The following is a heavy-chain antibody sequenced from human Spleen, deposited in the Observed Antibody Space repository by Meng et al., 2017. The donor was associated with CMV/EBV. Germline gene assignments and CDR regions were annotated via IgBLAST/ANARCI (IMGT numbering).Heavy chain of an antibody. Sequence: SETLSLTCAVYGGSFSGYYWSWIRQPPGKGLEWIGEINHSGSTNYNPSLKSRVTISVDTSKNQFSLKLSSVTAADTAVYYCARDCRSRPSCSYPYYYGMDVWGQGTTVTVSS. CDR1: GGSFSGYY. V-gene: IGHV4-34*01. CDR2: INHSGST. D-gene: IGHD2-2*01. CDR3: ARDCRSRPSCSYPYYYGMDV. J-gene: IGHJ6*02.